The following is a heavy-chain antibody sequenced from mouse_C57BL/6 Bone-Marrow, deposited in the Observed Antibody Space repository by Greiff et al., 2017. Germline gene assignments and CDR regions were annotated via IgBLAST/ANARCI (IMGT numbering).Heavy chain of an antibody. CDR3: ARGAIYYYGPEAY. Sequence: QVQLQQPGAELVKPGASVKMSCKASGYTFTSYWITWVKQRPGQGLEWIGDIYPGSGSNNYNEKVKSKATLTVDTSSSTAYMQLSSLTSEDAAVYYCARGAIYYYGPEAYWGQGTLVTVSS. CDR1: GYTFTSYW. D-gene: IGHD1-1*01. J-gene: IGHJ3*01. CDR2: IYPGSGSN. V-gene: IGHV1-55*01.